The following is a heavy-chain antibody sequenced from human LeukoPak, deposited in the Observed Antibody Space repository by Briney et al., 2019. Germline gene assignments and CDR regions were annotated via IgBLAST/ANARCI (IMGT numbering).Heavy chain of an antibody. CDR3: AKDRRRTSGWYVFDY. Sequence: GGSLRLSCAASGFSFRNYAMAWVRQAPGKGLEWVSVISDSGDTTYYADSVKGRFTISRDNSKNTLYLQMNSLRAEDTAVYNCAKDRRRTSGWYVFDYGAQGTRATVSS. CDR2: ISDSGDTT. CDR1: GFSFRNYA. J-gene: IGHJ4*02. V-gene: IGHV3-23*01. D-gene: IGHD6-19*01.